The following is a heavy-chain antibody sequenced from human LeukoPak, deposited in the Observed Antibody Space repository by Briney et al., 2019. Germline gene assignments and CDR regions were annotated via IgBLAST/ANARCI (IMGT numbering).Heavy chain of an antibody. J-gene: IGHJ3*02. CDR2: IHYSGMT. V-gene: IGHV4-39*02. D-gene: IGHD3-22*01. CDR1: GGSIRVSDYY. Sequence: SETLSLTCSVSGGSIRVSDYYWAWIRQSPGKGPEWIGCIHYSGMTYFNPSLESRITMSVDTSKNHFSLELTSVIAADTAIYSCARLGYYDTSTRNNAFDIWGQGTMVTVSS. CDR3: ARLGYYDTSTRNNAFDI.